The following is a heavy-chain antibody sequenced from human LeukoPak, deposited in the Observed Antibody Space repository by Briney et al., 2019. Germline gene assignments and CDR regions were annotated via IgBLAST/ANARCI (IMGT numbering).Heavy chain of an antibody. Sequence: PGGSLRLSCAASGFTFSNYWMSWVRQAPGKGLEWVSDISGSGGSTYYADSVKGRFTISRDNSKNTMYLQMNSLRAEDTAVYYCAKRIQSAMAMGYWGQGTLVTVSS. J-gene: IGHJ4*02. D-gene: IGHD5-18*01. V-gene: IGHV3-23*01. CDR2: ISGSGGST. CDR1: GFTFSNYW. CDR3: AKRIQSAMAMGY.